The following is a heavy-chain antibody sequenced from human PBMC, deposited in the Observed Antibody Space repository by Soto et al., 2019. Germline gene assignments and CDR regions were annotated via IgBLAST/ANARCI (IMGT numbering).Heavy chain of an antibody. J-gene: IGHJ6*03. CDR1: GGSFSGYY. CDR2: INHSGST. V-gene: IGHV4-34*01. D-gene: IGHD4-17*01. CDR3: ARGRGDYFGRYYYYMDV. Sequence: PSETLSLTCAVYGGSFSGYYWSWIRQPPGKGLEWIGEINHSGSTNYNPSLKSRVTISVDTSKNQFSLKLSSVTAADTAVYYCARGRGDYFGRYYYYMDVWGKGTTVTVSS.